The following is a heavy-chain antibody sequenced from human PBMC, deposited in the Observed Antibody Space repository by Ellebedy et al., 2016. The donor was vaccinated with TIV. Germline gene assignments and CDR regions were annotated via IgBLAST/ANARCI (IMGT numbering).Heavy chain of an antibody. J-gene: IGHJ4*02. Sequence: MPSETLSLTCAVYGGSFSGYYWIWNRQPPGKGLEWIGEINHSGSTSYNPSLKSRVTISIDMSKNQFSLKLTSVTAADTAVYYCGRYYDSSGGSFFDYWGQGTLVTVSS. CDR1: GGSFSGYY. CDR3: GRYYDSSGGSFFDY. D-gene: IGHD3-22*01. CDR2: INHSGST. V-gene: IGHV4-34*01.